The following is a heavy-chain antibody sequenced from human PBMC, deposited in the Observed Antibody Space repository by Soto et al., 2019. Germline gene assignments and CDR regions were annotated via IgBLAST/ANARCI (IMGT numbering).Heavy chain of an antibody. V-gene: IGHV4-39*01. CDR3: ARIGWVPFFDY. Sequence: SETLSLTCTVSGGSISSSSYYWGWIRQPPGKGLEWIGSIYYSGSTYYNPSLKSRVTISVDTSKNQFSLKLSSVTAADTAVYYCARIGWVPFFDYWGQGTLVTVSS. CDR2: IYYSGST. J-gene: IGHJ4*02. CDR1: GGSISSSSYY. D-gene: IGHD2-21*01.